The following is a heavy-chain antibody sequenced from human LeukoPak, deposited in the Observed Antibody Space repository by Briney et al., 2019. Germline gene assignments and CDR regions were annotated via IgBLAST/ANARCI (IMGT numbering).Heavy chain of an antibody. J-gene: IGHJ4*02. D-gene: IGHD3-22*01. CDR1: GFTFSSYA. Sequence: LGGSLRLSCAASGFTFSSYAMSWVRQAPGEGLEWVSAISGSGGSTYYADSVKGRFTISRDNSKNTLYLQMNSLRAEDTAVYYCATSLRITMIVVVGPFDYWGQGTLVTVSS. V-gene: IGHV3-23*01. CDR3: ATSLRITMIVVVGPFDY. CDR2: ISGSGGST.